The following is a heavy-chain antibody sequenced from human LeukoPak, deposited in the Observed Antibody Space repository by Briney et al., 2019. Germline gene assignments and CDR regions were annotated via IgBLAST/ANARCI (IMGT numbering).Heavy chain of an antibody. CDR2: IYYSGST. D-gene: IGHD1-7*01. CDR1: GGSISSSSYY. V-gene: IGHV4-39*01. J-gene: IGHJ3*02. CDR3: ARHRKRITGTTHAFDI. Sequence: PSETLSLTCTVSGGSISSSSYYWGWIRQPPGKGLEWIGSIYYSGSTYYNPSLKSRVTISVDTSKNQFSLKLSSVTAADTAVYYCARHRKRITGTTHAFDIWGQGTMVAVSS.